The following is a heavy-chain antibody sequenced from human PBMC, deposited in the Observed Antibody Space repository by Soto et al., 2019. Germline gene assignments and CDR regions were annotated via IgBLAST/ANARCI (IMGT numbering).Heavy chain of an antibody. V-gene: IGHV5-10-1*01. CDR2: IDPSDSYT. D-gene: IGHD2-2*01. J-gene: IGHJ6*02. Sequence: GESLKISCKGSGYSFTSYWISWVRQMPGKGLEWMGRIDPSDSYTNYSPSFQGHVTISADKSISTAYLQWSSLKASDTAMYYCVVVPAAMYYYYGMDVWGQGTTVTVSS. CDR1: GYSFTSYW. CDR3: VVVPAAMYYYYGMDV.